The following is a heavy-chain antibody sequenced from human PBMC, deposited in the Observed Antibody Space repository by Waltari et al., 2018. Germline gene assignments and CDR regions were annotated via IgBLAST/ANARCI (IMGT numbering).Heavy chain of an antibody. Sequence: EVQLVESGGGLVQPGGSLRLSCAASGFTFSNYWMHWVRQAPGKGLAWVSRINSDASSTSYADSVMGRFTISRDNAKNTLYLQMNSLSVDDTAVYYCAELSSSAFHIWGQGTMVTVSS. J-gene: IGHJ3*02. CDR3: AELSSSAFHI. V-gene: IGHV3-74*01. CDR1: GFTFSNYW. CDR2: INSDASST. D-gene: IGHD1-7*01.